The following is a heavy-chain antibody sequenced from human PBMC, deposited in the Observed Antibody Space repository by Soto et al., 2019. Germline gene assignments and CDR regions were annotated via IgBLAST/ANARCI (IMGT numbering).Heavy chain of an antibody. Sequence: SETLSLTCAVSGGSISSGGYSWSWIRQPPGKGLEWIGYIYHSGSTYYNPSLKSRVTISVDRSKNQFSLKLSSVTAADTAVYYCARLDTAMVTLDYWGQGTLVTVSS. CDR2: IYHSGST. J-gene: IGHJ4*02. CDR1: GGSISSGGYS. CDR3: ARLDTAMVTLDY. D-gene: IGHD5-18*01. V-gene: IGHV4-30-2*01.